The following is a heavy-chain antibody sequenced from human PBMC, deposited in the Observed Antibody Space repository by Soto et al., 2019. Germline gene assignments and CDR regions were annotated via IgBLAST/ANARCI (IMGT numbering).Heavy chain of an antibody. V-gene: IGHV2-26*01. CDR2: FFSDAER. Sequence: QVTLKESGPVLVKPTETLTLTCSVSGFSLTNGRMGVSWIRQPPGKALEWLAHFFSDAERSYSTSMQSRLNMYKDSSGSQVVLTMTNMAPADTATYFFARMDGAYNYYGLDVWGHGIAITVS. D-gene: IGHD4-17*01. J-gene: IGHJ6*02. CDR3: ARMDGAYNYYGLDV. CDR1: GFSLTNGRMG.